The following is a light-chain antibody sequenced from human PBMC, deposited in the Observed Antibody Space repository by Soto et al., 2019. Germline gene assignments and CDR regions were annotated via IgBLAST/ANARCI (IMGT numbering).Light chain of an antibody. J-gene: IGLJ1*01. Sequence: QSVLTQPPSASGSPGQSVTISCTGTSSDVGGYNYVSWYQQHPGKAPKLMIYEVSKRPSGVPDRFSGSKSGNTASLTVSRLQAEEEADYYCRSYAGSNNFVFGTGTKVTVL. V-gene: IGLV2-8*01. CDR2: EVS. CDR3: RSYAGSNNFV. CDR1: SSDVGGYNY.